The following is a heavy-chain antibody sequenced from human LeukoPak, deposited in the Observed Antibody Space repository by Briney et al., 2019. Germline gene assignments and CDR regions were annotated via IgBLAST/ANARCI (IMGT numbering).Heavy chain of an antibody. Sequence: SETLSLTCAVSGGSISSGGYSWSWIRQPPGKGLEWIGYIYHSGSTHYNPSLKSRVTISVDRSKNQFSLKLSSVTAADTAVYYCARRYCSSTSCYSFGYWGQGTLVTVSS. CDR2: IYHSGST. V-gene: IGHV4-30-2*01. D-gene: IGHD2-2*01. CDR1: GGSISSGGYS. CDR3: ARRYCSSTSCYSFGY. J-gene: IGHJ4*02.